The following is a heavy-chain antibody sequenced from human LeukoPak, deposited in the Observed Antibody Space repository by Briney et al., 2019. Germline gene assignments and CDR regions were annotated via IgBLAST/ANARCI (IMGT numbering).Heavy chain of an antibody. J-gene: IGHJ3*02. CDR2: ISATGGSS. V-gene: IGHV3-23*01. Sequence: ARGSLRPSCAASGFTFSSYAMSWVRQPPGEGLEWVSAISATGGSSYYADSVKGRFTISRDNSKNTLYLQVNSLRADDTAVYYCANRSPSGAFDMWGQGTMVTVSS. CDR3: ANRSPSGAFDM. CDR1: GFTFSSYA.